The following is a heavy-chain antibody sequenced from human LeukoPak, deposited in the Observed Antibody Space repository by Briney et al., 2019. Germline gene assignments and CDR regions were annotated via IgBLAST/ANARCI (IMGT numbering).Heavy chain of an antibody. V-gene: IGHV3-21*01. CDR1: GFTFSSYS. J-gene: IGHJ4*02. Sequence: GGSLRLSCAASGFTFSSYSMNWVCQAPGKGLEWVSSISSSSSYIYYADSVKGRFTISRDNAKNSLYLQMNSLRAEDTAVYYCARDREGGLGQWLTPAFPSYFDYWGQGTLVTVSS. D-gene: IGHD6-19*01. CDR3: ARDREGGLGQWLTPAFPSYFDY. CDR2: ISSSSSYI.